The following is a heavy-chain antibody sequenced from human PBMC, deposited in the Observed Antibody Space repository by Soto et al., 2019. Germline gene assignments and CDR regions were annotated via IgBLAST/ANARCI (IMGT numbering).Heavy chain of an antibody. J-gene: IGHJ6*02. V-gene: IGHV3-30-3*01. CDR1: GFTFSSYA. Sequence: GGSLRLSCAASGFTFSSYAMHWVRQAPGKGLEWVAVISYDGSNKYYADSVKGRFTISRDNSKNTLYLQMNSLRAEDTAVYYCARDLFKPSGVPAAQDYYYYGMDVWGQGTTVTVSS. CDR2: ISYDGSNK. D-gene: IGHD2-2*01. CDR3: ARDLFKPSGVPAAQDYYYYGMDV.